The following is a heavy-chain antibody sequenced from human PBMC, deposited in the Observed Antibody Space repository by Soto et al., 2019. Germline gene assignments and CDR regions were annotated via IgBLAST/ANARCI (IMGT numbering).Heavy chain of an antibody. CDR3: AHLAAAGPDAFDI. Sequence: EVQLLESGGGLVQPGGSLRLSCAASGFTFSSYAMSWVRQAPGKGLEWVSAISGSGGSTYYADSVKGRFTISRDNSKNALYLQMNSLRAEDTAVYYCAHLAAAGPDAFDIWGQGTMVTVSS. CDR1: GFTFSSYA. V-gene: IGHV3-23*01. CDR2: ISGSGGST. D-gene: IGHD6-13*01. J-gene: IGHJ3*02.